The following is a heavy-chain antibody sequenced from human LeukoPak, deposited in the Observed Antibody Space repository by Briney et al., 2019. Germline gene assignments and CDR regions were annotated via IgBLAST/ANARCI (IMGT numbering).Heavy chain of an antibody. V-gene: IGHV4-30-2*01. CDR1: GGSINSGGYS. J-gene: IGHJ6*02. CDR3: AGPRPSMDV. CDR2: IYHSGST. D-gene: IGHD6-6*01. Sequence: SQTLSLTCAVSGGSINSGGYSWSWIRQPPGKGLEWIGYIYHSGSTYYNPSLKSRVTISVDRSKNQFSLKLSSVTAADTAVYYCAGPRPSMDVWGQGTTVTVSS.